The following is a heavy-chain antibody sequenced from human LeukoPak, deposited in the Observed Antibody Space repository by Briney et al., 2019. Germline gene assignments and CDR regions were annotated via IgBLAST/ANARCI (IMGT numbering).Heavy chain of an antibody. CDR1: GYTFTGYY. Sequence: ASVKVSSKASGYTFTGYYMHWVRQAPGQGLEWMGWINPNSGGTNYAQKFQGRVTMTRDTSISTAYMELSRLRSDDTAVYYCARAATDSGWYLYRYWFDPWGQGTLVTVSS. V-gene: IGHV1-2*02. D-gene: IGHD6-19*01. CDR2: INPNSGGT. J-gene: IGHJ5*02. CDR3: ARAATDSGWYLYRYWFDP.